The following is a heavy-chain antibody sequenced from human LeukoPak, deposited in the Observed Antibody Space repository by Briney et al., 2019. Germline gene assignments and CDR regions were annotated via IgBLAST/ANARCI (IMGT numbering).Heavy chain of an antibody. J-gene: IGHJ6*02. D-gene: IGHD4-17*01. Sequence: GGSLRLSCAASGFTFSSYGMHWVRQAPGKGLEWAAVISYDGSNKYYADSVKGRFTISRDNSKNTLYLQMNSLRAEDTAVYYCARALDYGELYYYGMDVWGQGTTVTVSS. CDR3: ARALDYGELYYYGMDV. CDR2: ISYDGSNK. CDR1: GFTFSSYG. V-gene: IGHV3-30*03.